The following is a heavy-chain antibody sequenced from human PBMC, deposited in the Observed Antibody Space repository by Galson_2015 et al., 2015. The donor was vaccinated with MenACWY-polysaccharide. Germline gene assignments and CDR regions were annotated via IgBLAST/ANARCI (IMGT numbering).Heavy chain of an antibody. CDR1: GFPFSRYA. Sequence: ALRLSCAASGFPFSRYAMTWVRQAPVKGLEWVSTFSGTDDNTYDAASVKGRFTISRDNSKNTLYLQMNSLRAEDTAIYYCAKGLGSFDFWGQGTLVTVSS. CDR2: FSGTDDNT. D-gene: IGHD3-10*01. V-gene: IGHV3-23*01. J-gene: IGHJ4*02. CDR3: AKGLGSFDF.